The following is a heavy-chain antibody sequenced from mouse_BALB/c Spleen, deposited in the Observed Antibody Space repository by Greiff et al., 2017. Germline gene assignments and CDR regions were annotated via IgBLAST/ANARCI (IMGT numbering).Heavy chain of an antibody. CDR3: ARYGYDHYWYFDV. Sequence: VQLQQSGAELVRPGTSVKVSCKASGYAFTNYLIEWVKQRPGQGLEWIGVINPGSGGTNYNEKFKGKATLTADKSSSTAYMQLSSLTSDDSAVYFCARYGYDHYWYFDVWGAGTTVTVSS. CDR1: GYAFTNYL. V-gene: IGHV1-54*01. J-gene: IGHJ1*01. CDR2: INPGSGGT. D-gene: IGHD2-2*01.